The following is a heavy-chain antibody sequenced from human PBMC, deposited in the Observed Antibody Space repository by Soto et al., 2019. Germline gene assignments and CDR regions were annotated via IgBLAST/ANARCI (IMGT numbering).Heavy chain of an antibody. Sequence: GGSLRLSCAASGFTFNNYAMSWVRQSATKGLEWVSGISDGGDTYYADSVGGRFTISRDNSKNTLSLQMNSLRLEYTAIYYCARDWALGGPQHYWGQGALVTVSS. CDR2: ISDGGDT. D-gene: IGHD3-16*01. CDR1: GFTFNNYA. J-gene: IGHJ4*02. CDR3: ARDWALGGPQHY. V-gene: IGHV3-23*01.